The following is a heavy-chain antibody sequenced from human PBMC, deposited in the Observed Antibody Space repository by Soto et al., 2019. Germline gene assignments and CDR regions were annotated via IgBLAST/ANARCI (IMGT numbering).Heavy chain of an antibody. V-gene: IGHV3-23*01. D-gene: IGHD3-22*01. CDR3: AKDHYDSSGYPPVFDY. CDR2: ISGSGGST. Sequence: GGSLRLSCAASGFTFSSYAMSWVRQAPGKGLEWVSAISGSGGSTYYADSVKGRFTISRDNSKNTLYLQMNSLRAEDTAVYYCAKDHYDSSGYPPVFDYWGQGTLVTVSS. J-gene: IGHJ4*02. CDR1: GFTFSSYA.